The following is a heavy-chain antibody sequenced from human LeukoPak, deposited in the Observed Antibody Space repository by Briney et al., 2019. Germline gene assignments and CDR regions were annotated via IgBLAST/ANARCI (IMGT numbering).Heavy chain of an antibody. CDR1: GFAFSSYA. CDR3: AKRIEYSSSSAYFDF. J-gene: IGHJ4*02. V-gene: IGHV3-23*01. CDR2: ISDGAGST. Sequence: GGSLRLSCAASGFAFSSYAMSWVRQAPGQGLEWVSAISDGAGSTYYADSVKGRFTISRDNSKNTLYLQMNSLRADDTAVYYCAKRIEYSSSSAYFDFWGQGTLVTVSS. D-gene: IGHD6-6*01.